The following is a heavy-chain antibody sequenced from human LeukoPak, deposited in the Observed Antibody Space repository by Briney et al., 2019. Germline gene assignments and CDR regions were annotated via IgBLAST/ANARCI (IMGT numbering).Heavy chain of an antibody. CDR3: AREGELLWFGELGAFDI. J-gene: IGHJ3*02. D-gene: IGHD3-10*01. CDR2: INAGNGNT. V-gene: IGHV1-3*01. Sequence: GASVKVSCKASGYTFTSYAMHWVRQAPGQRLEWMGWINAGNGNTKYSQKFQGRVTITRDTSASTACMELSSLRSEDTAVYYCAREGELLWFGELGAFDIWGQGTMVTVSS. CDR1: GYTFTSYA.